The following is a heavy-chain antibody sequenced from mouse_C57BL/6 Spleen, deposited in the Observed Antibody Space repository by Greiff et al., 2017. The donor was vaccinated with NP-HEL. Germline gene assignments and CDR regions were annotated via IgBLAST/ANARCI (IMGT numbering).Heavy chain of an antibody. Sequence: QVQLKQSGAELVKPGASVKMSCKASGYTFTTYPIEWMKQNHGKSLEWIGNFHPYNDDTKFNEKFKGKATLTVEKSSSTVYLELSRLTSDDSAVYYCARGDYGSSYGDYWGQGTTLTVSS. V-gene: IGHV1-47*01. D-gene: IGHD1-1*01. CDR3: ARGDYGSSYGDY. CDR2: FHPYNDDT. CDR1: GYTFTTYP. J-gene: IGHJ2*01.